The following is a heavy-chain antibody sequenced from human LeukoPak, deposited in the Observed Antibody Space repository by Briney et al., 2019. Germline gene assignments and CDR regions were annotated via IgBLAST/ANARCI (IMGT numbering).Heavy chain of an antibody. V-gene: IGHV1-8*02. CDR1: GGTFSSYA. CDR3: ARGGSGTVTTLAFDL. CDR2: MNPNSGNT. Sequence: ASVKVSCKASGGTFSSYAISWVRQATGQGLEWMGWMNPNSGNTGYAQKFQGRVTMTRNTSISTAYMELSSLRSEDTAVYYCARGGSGTVTTLAFDLWGRGTLVTVSS. D-gene: IGHD4-17*01. J-gene: IGHJ2*01.